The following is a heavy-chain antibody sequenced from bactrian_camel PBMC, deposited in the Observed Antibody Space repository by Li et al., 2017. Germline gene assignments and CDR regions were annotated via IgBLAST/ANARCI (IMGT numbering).Heavy chain of an antibody. Sequence: VQLVESGGGSVQAGGSLRLSCAASPGLRGCMAWFRQVPGKGREGVAAIGSGGVTAYGDPVKARFIIPKDNTENTLYLQMNSLKPEDTAVYYCAADTCPFFWSWVEEGAGQTDHFRYWGQGTQVTVS. CDR3: AADTCPFFWSWVEEGAGQTDHFRY. J-gene: IGHJ6*01. CDR2: IGSGGVT. D-gene: IGHD2*01. V-gene: IGHV3S53*01. CDR1: PGLRGC.